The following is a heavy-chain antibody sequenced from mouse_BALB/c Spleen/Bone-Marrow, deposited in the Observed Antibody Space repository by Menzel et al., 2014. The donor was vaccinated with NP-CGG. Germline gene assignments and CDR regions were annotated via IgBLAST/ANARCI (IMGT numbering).Heavy chain of an antibody. CDR2: IYPGDGDT. J-gene: IGHJ2*01. D-gene: IGHD2-1*01. CDR3: AFGNYDFDY. Sequence: QVQLQQSGAELVRPGSSVKISCKASGYAFSSYWMNWVKQRPGQGLEWIGQIYPGDGDTNYSGKFKGKATLTADESSSTAHMQLSSLTSEDSAVYFCAFGNYDFDYWGQGTTLTVSS. CDR1: GYAFSSYW. V-gene: IGHV1-80*01.